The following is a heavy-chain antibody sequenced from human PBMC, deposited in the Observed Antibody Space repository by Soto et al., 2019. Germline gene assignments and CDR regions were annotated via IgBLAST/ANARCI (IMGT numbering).Heavy chain of an antibody. D-gene: IGHD1-26*01. V-gene: IGHV6-1*01. CDR2: TYYRSKWYN. J-gene: IGHJ4*02. CDR1: GDSVSSNSAA. Sequence: SQTLSLTCAISGDSVSSNSAAWNWIRQSPSRGLEWLGRTYYRSKWYNDYAVSVKSRITINPDTSKNQFSLKLSSVTAADTAVYYCARIGVGATSSGRRRYYFDYWGQGTLVTVSS. CDR3: ARIGVGATSSGRRRYYFDY.